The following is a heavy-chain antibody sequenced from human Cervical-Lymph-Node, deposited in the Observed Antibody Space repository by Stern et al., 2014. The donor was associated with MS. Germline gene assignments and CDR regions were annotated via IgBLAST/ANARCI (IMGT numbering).Heavy chain of an antibody. Sequence: EVKLVESGGGLVQPGRSLRLSCTASGFTFGDYAMSWFRQAPGKGLEWVGFIRCKPYGGTPEYAASVRGRFTISRDDSKSIAYLQMNSLKTEDTALYYCSRETGATEEYYFDYWGQGALVTVSS. CDR3: SRETGATEEYYFDY. CDR1: GFTFGDYA. V-gene: IGHV3-49*03. D-gene: IGHD1-26*01. J-gene: IGHJ4*02. CDR2: IRCKPYGGTP.